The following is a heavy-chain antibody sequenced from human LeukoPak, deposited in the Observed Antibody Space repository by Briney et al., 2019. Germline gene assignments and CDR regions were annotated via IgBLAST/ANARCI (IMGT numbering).Heavy chain of an antibody. CDR1: GFTVSSNY. CDR3: AKAHDILTGYFDY. Sequence: GGSLRLSCAASGFTVSSNYISWVRQAPGKGLEWVSVIYSGGSTYYADSVKGRFTISRDNSNNTVYLQMNSLRADDTAVYYCAKAHDILTGYFDYWGQGTLVTVSS. CDR2: IYSGGST. J-gene: IGHJ4*02. V-gene: IGHV3-53*01. D-gene: IGHD3-9*01.